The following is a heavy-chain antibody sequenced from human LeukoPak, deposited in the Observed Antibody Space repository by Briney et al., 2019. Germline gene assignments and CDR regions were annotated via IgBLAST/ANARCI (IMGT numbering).Heavy chain of an antibody. V-gene: IGHV1-18*01. D-gene: IGHD3-22*01. J-gene: IGHJ4*02. CDR3: ARVGYDSSGYYYVYFDY. Sequence: ASVKASSKASGYTFTSYGISWVRQAPGQGLEWMVWISAYNGNTNYAQKLQGRVTMTTDTSTSTAYMELRSLRSDDTAVYYCARVGYDSSGYYYVYFDYWGQGTLVSVSS. CDR1: GYTFTSYG. CDR2: ISAYNGNT.